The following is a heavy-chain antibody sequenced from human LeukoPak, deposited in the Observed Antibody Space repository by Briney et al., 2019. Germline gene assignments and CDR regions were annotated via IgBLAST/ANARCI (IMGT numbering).Heavy chain of an antibody. Sequence: SVKVSCKASGGTFSSYAISWARQAPGQGLEWMGGIIPIFGAANYAQKFQGRVTITTDESTSTAYMELSSLRSEDTAVYYCARDPTYYYDSSGYRYGFDPWGQGTLVTVSS. V-gene: IGHV1-69*05. J-gene: IGHJ5*02. CDR3: ARDPTYYYDSSGYRYGFDP. D-gene: IGHD3-22*01. CDR1: GGTFSSYA. CDR2: IIPIFGAA.